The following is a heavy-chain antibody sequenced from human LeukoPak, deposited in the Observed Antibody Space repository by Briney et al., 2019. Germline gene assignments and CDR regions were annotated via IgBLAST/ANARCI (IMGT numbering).Heavy chain of an antibody. Sequence: ASVKVSCKASGGTFSSYAISWVRQAPGQGLEWMGGIIPIFGTANYAQKFQGRVTITADESTSTAYMELSSLRSEDTAVYYCARERRNDFWSGSWFDPWGQGTLVTVSS. CDR3: ARERRNDFWSGSWFDP. CDR1: GGTFSSYA. D-gene: IGHD3-3*01. J-gene: IGHJ5*02. V-gene: IGHV1-69*13. CDR2: IIPIFGTA.